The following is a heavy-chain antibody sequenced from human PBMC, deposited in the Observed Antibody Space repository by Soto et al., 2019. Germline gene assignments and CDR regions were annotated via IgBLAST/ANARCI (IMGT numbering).Heavy chain of an antibody. J-gene: IGHJ4*02. V-gene: IGHV3-30-3*01. CDR2: ISYDGSNK. CDR3: ATTYDILTGSLFDY. CDR1: GFTFSSYA. Sequence: GGSLRLSCAASGFTFSSYAMHWVRQAPGKGLEWVAVISYDGSNKYYADSVKGRFTISRDNSKNTLYLQMNSLRAEDTAVYYCATTYDILTGSLFDYWGQGTLVTVSS. D-gene: IGHD3-9*01.